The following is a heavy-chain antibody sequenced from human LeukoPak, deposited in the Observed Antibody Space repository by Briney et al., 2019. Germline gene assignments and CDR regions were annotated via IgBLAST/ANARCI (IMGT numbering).Heavy chain of an antibody. D-gene: IGHD6-19*01. CDR2: IYSGGST. J-gene: IGHJ5*02. V-gene: IGHV3-66*01. CDR1: GVTVSSNY. Sequence: GGSLRLSCAASGVTVSSNYMSWVRQAPGKGLEWVSVIYSGGSTYYADSVKGRFTISRDNSKNTLYLQMNSLRAEDTAVYYCARDPLFMGIAVAGNDSFDPWGQGTLVTVSS. CDR3: ARDPLFMGIAVAGNDSFDP.